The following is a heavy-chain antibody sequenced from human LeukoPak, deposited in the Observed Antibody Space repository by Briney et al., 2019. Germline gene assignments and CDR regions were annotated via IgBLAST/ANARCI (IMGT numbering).Heavy chain of an antibody. CDR3: TRALYYHYYMDV. CDR2: ISSNGGST. CDR1: GFTFSGYA. J-gene: IGHJ6*03. Sequence: PGGSLRLSCAASGFTFSGYAMHWVRQAPGKGLEYVSAISSNGGSTYYANSVKGRFTISRDNSKNTLYLQMGSLRAEDMAVYYCTRALYYHYYMDVWGKRTTVTVSS. V-gene: IGHV3-64*01.